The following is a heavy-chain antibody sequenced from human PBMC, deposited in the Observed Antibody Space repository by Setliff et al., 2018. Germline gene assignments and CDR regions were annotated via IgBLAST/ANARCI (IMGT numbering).Heavy chain of an antibody. Sequence: KTSETLSLTCTVSGGSISGSSYYWGWIRQPPGKGLEWIATVYHRGSTDYKPSLKSRATISVDTSKNQFSLKLTSMTAADTAVYFCAREGRSSTRGWYMDAWGKGTSVTVSS. CDR3: AREGRSSTRGWYMDA. CDR1: GGSISGSSYY. V-gene: IGHV4-39*07. CDR2: VYHRGST. D-gene: IGHD2-2*01. J-gene: IGHJ6*03.